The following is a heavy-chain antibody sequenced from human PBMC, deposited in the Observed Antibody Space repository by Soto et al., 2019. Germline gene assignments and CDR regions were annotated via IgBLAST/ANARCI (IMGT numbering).Heavy chain of an antibody. D-gene: IGHD6-13*01. CDR3: AKDGAAATRYYYYYMDV. CDR1: GFTFSSYA. Sequence: GGSLRLSCAASGFTFSSYAMSWVRQAPGKGLEWVSAISGSGGSTYYADSVKGRFTISRDNSKNKLYLQMNSLRAEDTAVYYCAKDGAAATRYYYYYMDVWGKGTTVTVSS. V-gene: IGHV3-23*01. CDR2: ISGSGGST. J-gene: IGHJ6*03.